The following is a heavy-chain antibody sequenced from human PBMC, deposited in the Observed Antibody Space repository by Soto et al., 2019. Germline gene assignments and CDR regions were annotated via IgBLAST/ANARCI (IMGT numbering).Heavy chain of an antibody. D-gene: IGHD5-12*01. CDR3: AKDEDIVATTPDAFDI. Sequence: EVQLLESGGGLVQPGGSLRLSCAASGFTFSSYAMSWVRQAPGKGLEWVSAISGSGGSTYYADSVKGRFTISRDNSKNTLYLQMNILRAEDTAVYYCAKDEDIVATTPDAFDIWGQGTMVTVSS. V-gene: IGHV3-23*01. CDR1: GFTFSSYA. CDR2: ISGSGGST. J-gene: IGHJ3*02.